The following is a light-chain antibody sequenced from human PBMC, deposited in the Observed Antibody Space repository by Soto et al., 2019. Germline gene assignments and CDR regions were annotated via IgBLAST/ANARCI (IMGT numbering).Light chain of an antibody. CDR3: SSYTSSSTPVYV. Sequence: QSALTQPASVSGSPGQSITISCTGTSSDVGGYNYVSWYQQHPGKAPKLMIYDDSNRPSGVSNRFSGSKSGNTASLTISGLQAEDEADYYCSSYTSSSTPVYVFGTGTKLTVL. J-gene: IGLJ1*01. V-gene: IGLV2-14*01. CDR2: DDS. CDR1: SSDVGGYNY.